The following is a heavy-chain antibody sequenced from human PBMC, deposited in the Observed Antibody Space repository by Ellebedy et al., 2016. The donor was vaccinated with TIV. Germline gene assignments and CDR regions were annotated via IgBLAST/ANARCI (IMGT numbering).Heavy chain of an antibody. Sequence: SETLSLTCNVSDIFDVSNLPIRNTAPFWGWVRRPPGHGLEWLARLYFGGTSYYNPSLRGRATISLGMSRGEVSLSLTFVTAADTAVYFCARGLCDPTACLDCSGNTCHYNLFDIWGQGAPVTVSS. J-gene: IGHJ4*02. CDR3: ARGLCDPTACLDCSGNTCHYNLFDI. D-gene: IGHD2-15*01. CDR1: DIFDVSNLPIRNTAPF. V-gene: IGHV4-39*07. CDR2: LYFGGTS.